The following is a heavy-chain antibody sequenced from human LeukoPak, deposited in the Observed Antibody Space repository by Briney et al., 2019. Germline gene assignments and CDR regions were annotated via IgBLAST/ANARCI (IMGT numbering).Heavy chain of an antibody. CDR2: IYYSGST. V-gene: IGHV4-39*01. CDR1: GGSISSSSYY. Sequence: PSETLSLTCTVSGGSISSSSYYWGWIRQRPGKGLEWIGSIYYSGSTYYNPSLKSRVTISVDTSKNQFSLKLSSVTAADTAVYYCASRSSGYYYDSSGYKDYWGQGTLVTVSS. D-gene: IGHD3-22*01. CDR3: ASRSSGYYYDSSGYKDY. J-gene: IGHJ4*02.